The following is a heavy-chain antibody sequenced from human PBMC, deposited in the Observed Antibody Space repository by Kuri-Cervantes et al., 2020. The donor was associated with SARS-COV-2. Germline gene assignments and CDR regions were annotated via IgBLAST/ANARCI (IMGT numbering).Heavy chain of an antibody. CDR1: GGSISSYY. D-gene: IGHD2-2*01. J-gene: IGHJ6*03. Sequence: SETLSLTCTVSGGSISSYYWSWIRQPPGKGLEWIGYIYYSGSTNYNPSLKSRVTISVDTSKNQFSLKLSSVTAADTAVYHCARGQSCSSTSCYRGAYYYYYMDVWGKGTTVTVSS. CDR2: IYYSGST. V-gene: IGHV4-59*12. CDR3: ARGQSCSSTSCYRGAYYYYYMDV.